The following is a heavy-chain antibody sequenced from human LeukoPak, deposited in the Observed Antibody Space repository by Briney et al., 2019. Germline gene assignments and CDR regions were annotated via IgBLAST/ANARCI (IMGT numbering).Heavy chain of an antibody. CDR1: GGSFSGYH. V-gene: IGHV4-34*01. J-gene: IGHJ4*02. CDR2: INHSGST. D-gene: IGHD6-13*01. Sequence: SEALSLTCAVYGGSFSGYHWSWIRQPPGKGLEWIGEINHSGSTNYNPSLKSRVTISVDTPKNQFSLKLNSVTAADTAVYYCASSAAEYLHYFDYWGQGTLVTVSS. CDR3: ASSAAEYLHYFDY.